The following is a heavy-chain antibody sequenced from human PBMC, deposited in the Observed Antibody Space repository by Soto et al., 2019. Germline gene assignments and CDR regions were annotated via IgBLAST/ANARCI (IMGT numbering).Heavy chain of an antibody. CDR3: VRDSHGDY. V-gene: IGHV3-74*01. CDR2: IDGDEESTT. J-gene: IGHJ4*02. Sequence: EVQLVESGGGLVHPGGSLRLSCAASGFTFNSYWMQWVRNAPGKGLEWVSRIDGDEESTTNYADSVKGRFTISRDNVKNTLYLQMNSLRAEDTAVYYCVRDSHGDYWGQGTLVTVSS. CDR1: GFTFNSYW.